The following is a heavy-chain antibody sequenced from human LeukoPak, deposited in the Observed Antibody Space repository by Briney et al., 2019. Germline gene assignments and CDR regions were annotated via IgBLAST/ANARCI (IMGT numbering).Heavy chain of an antibody. J-gene: IGHJ4*02. Sequence: ASVKVSCKASGYTFTSYGISWVRQAPGQGLEWMGRINPNSGGTKYAQKFQGRVTMTTDTSINTAYLELSRLRSDDTAVYYCARGYSSSWLDYWGQGTLVTVSS. V-gene: IGHV1-2*06. D-gene: IGHD6-13*01. CDR2: INPNSGGT. CDR1: GYTFTSYG. CDR3: ARGYSSSWLDY.